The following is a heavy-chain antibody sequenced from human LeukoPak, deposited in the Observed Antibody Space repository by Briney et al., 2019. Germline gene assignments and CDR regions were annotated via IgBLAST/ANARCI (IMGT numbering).Heavy chain of an antibody. CDR2: ISSSSSYI. Sequence: GGSLRLSCAASGFTFSSYSMNWVRQAPGKGLEWVSSISSSSSYIYYADSVKGRFTISRDNAKNSLYLQMNSLRAEDTAVYYCARAGAADHDYVWGSSRDYYFDYWGQGTLVTVSS. CDR3: ARAGAADHDYVWGSSRDYYFDY. V-gene: IGHV3-21*01. J-gene: IGHJ4*02. D-gene: IGHD3-16*01. CDR1: GFTFSSYS.